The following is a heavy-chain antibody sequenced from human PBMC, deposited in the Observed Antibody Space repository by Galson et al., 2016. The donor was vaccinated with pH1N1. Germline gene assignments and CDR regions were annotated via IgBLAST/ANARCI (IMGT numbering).Heavy chain of an antibody. CDR3: AHSLYGDYVGWFDP. D-gene: IGHD4-17*01. CDR1: GFSLSTSGVG. Sequence: TQTLTLTCTFSGFSLSTSGVGVGWIRQPPGKALEWLALIYWNDDKRYSPSLKSRLTITKDTSKNQVVLTMTNMDPVDTATYYCAHSLYGDYVGWFDPWGQGTLVTVSS. J-gene: IGHJ5*02. V-gene: IGHV2-5*01. CDR2: IYWNDDK.